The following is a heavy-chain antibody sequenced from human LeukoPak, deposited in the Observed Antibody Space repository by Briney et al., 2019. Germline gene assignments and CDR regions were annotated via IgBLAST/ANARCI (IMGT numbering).Heavy chain of an antibody. Sequence: PGGSLRLSCAASGFTFSGYSMNWVRQAPGKGLEWVSSISSSSSYIYYADSVKGRFTISRDNAKNSLYLQMNSLRAEDTAVYYCARVTPYSSTPYYYYGMDVWGQGTTVTVSS. V-gene: IGHV3-21*01. CDR1: GFTFSGYS. CDR3: ARVTPYSSTPYYYYGMDV. CDR2: ISSSSSYI. D-gene: IGHD6-13*01. J-gene: IGHJ6*02.